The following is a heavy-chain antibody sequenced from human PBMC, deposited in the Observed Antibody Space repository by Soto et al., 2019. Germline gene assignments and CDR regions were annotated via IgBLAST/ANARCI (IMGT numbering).Heavy chain of an antibody. CDR1: GYSFTSDW. CDR2: IYPGDSDT. Sequence: GESLKISCNGSGYSFTSDWIGWVRQMPGKGLEWMGIIYPGDSDTRYSPSFQGQVTISADKSISTAYLQWSSLKASDTAMYYCARNIRYCSGGSCYTVFYYGMDVWGQGTTVTVSS. D-gene: IGHD2-15*01. V-gene: IGHV5-51*01. J-gene: IGHJ6*02. CDR3: ARNIRYCSGGSCYTVFYYGMDV.